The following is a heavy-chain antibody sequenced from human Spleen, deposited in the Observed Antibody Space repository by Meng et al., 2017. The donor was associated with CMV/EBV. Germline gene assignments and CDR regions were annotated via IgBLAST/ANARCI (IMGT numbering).Heavy chain of an antibody. CDR1: GYIFIDYL. J-gene: IGHJ5*02. Sequence: CKGSGYIFIDYLIHWVRRAPGRGLEWMGWINPINGGTHFAQKFQDRVTLTRDTSTSTAYMELSSLTSDDTAVYYCARPSGSAPNWFDPWGQGTLVTVSS. CDR2: INPINGGT. D-gene: IGHD1-26*01. CDR3: ARPSGSAPNWFDP. V-gene: IGHV1-2*02.